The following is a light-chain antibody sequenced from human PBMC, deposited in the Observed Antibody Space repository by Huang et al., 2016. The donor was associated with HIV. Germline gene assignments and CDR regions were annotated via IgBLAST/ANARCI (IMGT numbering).Light chain of an antibody. Sequence: IMMTQTPLSLSVTPGQPATVSCKSNQTLLHSDGKTYLYWYLQRPGQSPQLLIYEVSNRVSGVPDRFSGSGSGTDFTLKISRVEAGDVGFYYCMQSIHLRTFGQGTKLEIK. CDR2: EVS. J-gene: IGKJ2*02. CDR3: MQSIHLRT. V-gene: IGKV2-29*02. CDR1: QTLLHSDGKTY.